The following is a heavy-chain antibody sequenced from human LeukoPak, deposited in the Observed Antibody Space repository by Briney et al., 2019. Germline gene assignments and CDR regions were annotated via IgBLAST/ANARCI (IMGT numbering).Heavy chain of an antibody. D-gene: IGHD3-3*01. V-gene: IGHV4-59*01. CDR3: ARTPWKGVVIVPNWFDP. Sequence: SETLSLTCTVSGGSISSYYWSWIRQPPGKGLEWIGYIYYSGSTNYNPSLKSRVTISEDTSKNQFSLKLSSVTAADTAVYYCARTPWKGVVIVPNWFDPWGQGTLVTVSS. J-gene: IGHJ5*02. CDR2: IYYSGST. CDR1: GGSISSYY.